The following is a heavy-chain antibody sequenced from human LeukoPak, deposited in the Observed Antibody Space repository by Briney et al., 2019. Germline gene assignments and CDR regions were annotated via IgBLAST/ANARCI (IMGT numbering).Heavy chain of an antibody. V-gene: IGHV3-7*04. J-gene: IGHJ6*02. CDR3: ARVNYYYYYGMDV. CDR1: GFTLSSYW. Sequence: GGSLRLSCAASGFTLSSYWMTWVRQAPGKGLEWVANIKQDGSEKYYVDSVKGRFTISRDNAKNSLYLQMNSLRVEDTSVYYCARVNYYYYYGMDVWGQGTTVTVSS. CDR2: IKQDGSEK.